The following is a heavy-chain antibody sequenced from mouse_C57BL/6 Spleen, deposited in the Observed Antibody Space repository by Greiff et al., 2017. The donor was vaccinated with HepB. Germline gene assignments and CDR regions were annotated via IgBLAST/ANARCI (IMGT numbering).Heavy chain of an antibody. CDR1: GYTFTSYW. V-gene: IGHV1-69*01. J-gene: IGHJ2*01. CDR2: IDPSDSYT. Sequence: VQLQQPGAELVMPGASVKLSCKASGYTFTSYWMHWVKQRPGQGLEWIGEIDPSDSYTNYNQKFKGKSTLTVDKSSSTAYMQLSSLTSEDSAVYYCARSSTVVPDYWGQGTTLTVPS. CDR3: ARSSTVVPDY. D-gene: IGHD1-1*01.